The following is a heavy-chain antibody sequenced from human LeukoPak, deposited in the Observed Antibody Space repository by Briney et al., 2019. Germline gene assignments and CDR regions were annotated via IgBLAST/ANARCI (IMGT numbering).Heavy chain of an antibody. J-gene: IGHJ4*02. CDR3: ARAGRSRPLGGH. V-gene: IGHV3-48*01. D-gene: IGHD2-2*01. Sequence: GGSLRLSCAASGFTFSSYAMNWFRQAPGKGLEGGSHISTGSSSIYYADSVKGRFTISRDNPKNSLYLQMNSLRAEDTAVYYCARAGRSRPLGGHWGQGPLVPVCS. CDR2: ISTGSSSI. CDR1: GFTFSSYA.